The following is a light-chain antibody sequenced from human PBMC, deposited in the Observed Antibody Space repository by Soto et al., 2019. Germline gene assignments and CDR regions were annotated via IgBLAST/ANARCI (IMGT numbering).Light chain of an antibody. J-gene: IGKJ2*01. Sequence: EVVLTQSPATLSLSPGERATLSCRASQTLANYLAWYQQRPGQAPRLLIYDASNRATGIPARFSGSGSGTDFTLTISSLEPEDSAVYYCQQFGRSPSMYTFGQGTKLEIK. CDR1: QTLANY. CDR2: DAS. V-gene: IGKV3-11*01. CDR3: QQFGRSPSMYT.